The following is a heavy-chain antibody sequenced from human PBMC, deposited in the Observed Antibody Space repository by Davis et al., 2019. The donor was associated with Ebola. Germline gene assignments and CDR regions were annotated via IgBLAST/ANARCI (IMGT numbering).Heavy chain of an antibody. CDR3: ARASVASAYYYGMDV. J-gene: IGHJ6*02. CDR1: GFTFSSYS. V-gene: IGHV3-21*01. CDR2: ISASSSYI. D-gene: IGHD6-19*01. Sequence: PGGSLRLSCAASGFTFSSYSMNWARQAPGKGLEWVSSISASSSYIDYGDSVKGRFTISRDNAKNSVYLQMNSLRAEDTAVYYCARASVASAYYYGMDVWGQGNPGHRLL.